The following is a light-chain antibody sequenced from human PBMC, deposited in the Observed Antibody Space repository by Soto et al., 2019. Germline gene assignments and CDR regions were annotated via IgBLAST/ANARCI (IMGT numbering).Light chain of an antibody. CDR3: CSYTSTTTLYV. Sequence: SVLTQPASVSGSPGESVTISCPGSSSDVGFYNYVSWYQHHPGRAPQLIIFDVTKRPSGTSSRFSGAKSGDTASLTISGLQAEDEADYYCCSYTSTTTLYVFGTGTKVTVL. CDR1: SSDVGFYNY. J-gene: IGLJ1*01. V-gene: IGLV2-14*03. CDR2: DVT.